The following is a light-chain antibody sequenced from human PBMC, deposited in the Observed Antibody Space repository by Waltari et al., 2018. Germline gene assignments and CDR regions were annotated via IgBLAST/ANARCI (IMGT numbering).Light chain of an antibody. Sequence: QSALTQPPAASGSPGQSVTISCTGTGSDVGKYDYVSWYQQHPGKAPKLMIYELSKRPSGVPDRFSGSKSGNTASPTVSGLQAEDEADYYCSSYAGSHYWVFGGGTKLTVL. CDR1: GSDVGKYDY. CDR3: SSYAGSHYWV. V-gene: IGLV2-8*01. J-gene: IGLJ3*02. CDR2: ELS.